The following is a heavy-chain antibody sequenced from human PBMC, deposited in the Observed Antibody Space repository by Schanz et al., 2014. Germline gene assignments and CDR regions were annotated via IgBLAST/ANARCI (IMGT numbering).Heavy chain of an antibody. V-gene: IGHV4-31*03. CDR3: ARLVGPSFYYGMDV. Sequence: QVQLQESGPGLVKPSQTLSLTCNVSGDSMSSGGYYWNWIRQHPGKGLEWIGYIYYSGNTYYNPSLRGRVSMSLDTSKNQFSLKLGSVSAADTAVYYCARLVGPSFYYGMDVWGQGTTVTVSS. CDR1: GDSMSSGGYY. CDR2: IYYSGNT. D-gene: IGHD2-15*01. J-gene: IGHJ6*02.